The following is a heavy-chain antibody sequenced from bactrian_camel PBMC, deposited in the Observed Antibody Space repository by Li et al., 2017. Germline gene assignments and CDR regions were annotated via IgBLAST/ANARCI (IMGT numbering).Heavy chain of an antibody. J-gene: IGHJ4*01. CDR2: SGPDGTT. CDR1: GHTDSIDSLIT. D-gene: IGHD3*01. Sequence: HVQLVESGGDSVQAGGTLRLSCVASGHTDSIDSLITMGWLRQAPGKEREGVAASGPDGTTSYAASVKDRFAISRDNAKNILYLQMNSLQPEDSALYYCARAETVTCGAADVIPNLRSWGQGTQVTVS. CDR3: ARAETVTCGAADVIPNLRS. V-gene: IGHV3S53*01.